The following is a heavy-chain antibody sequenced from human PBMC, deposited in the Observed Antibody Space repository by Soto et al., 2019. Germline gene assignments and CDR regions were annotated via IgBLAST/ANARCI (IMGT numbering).Heavy chain of an antibody. V-gene: IGHV5-51*01. CDR1: GYSFTSYW. J-gene: IGHJ6*02. CDR2: IYPGDSDT. D-gene: IGHD2-15*01. CDR3: ARGLVVAARYYYYYGMDV. Sequence: PGESLNISCKGSGYSFTSYWIGWVRQMPGKGLEWMGIIYPGDSDTRYSPSFQGQVTISADKSISTAYLQWSSLKASDTAMYYCARGLVVAARYYYYYGMDVWGQGTTVTVSS.